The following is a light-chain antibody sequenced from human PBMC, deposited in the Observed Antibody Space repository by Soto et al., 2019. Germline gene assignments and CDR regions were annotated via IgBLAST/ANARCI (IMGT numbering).Light chain of an antibody. CDR3: SSYTTTRSVL. CDR2: DVN. V-gene: IGLV2-14*01. J-gene: IGLJ2*01. CDR1: SSDVGAYDF. Sequence: QSALTQPASVSGSPGQSIAISCTGTSSDVGAYDFVSWYQQHPGKAPKVMIYDVNHRPSGVSDRFSGSESGSTASLTISGLQAEDEADYFCSSYTTTRSVLFGGGTKLTVL.